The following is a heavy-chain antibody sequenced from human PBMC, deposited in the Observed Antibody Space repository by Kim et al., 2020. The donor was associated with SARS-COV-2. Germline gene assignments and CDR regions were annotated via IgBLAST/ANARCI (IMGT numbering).Heavy chain of an antibody. CDR3: ARDGSSWDYIDY. D-gene: IGHD6-13*01. CDR2: IYSGGTT. Sequence: GGSLRLSCAASGFTVSSNYMAWVRQAPGKGLEWVSVIYSGGTTYYADSVKGRFTISRDKSKNTVYLQMNSLRAEDTAVYYCARDGSSWDYIDYWGQGTLVTVSS. CDR1: GFTVSSNY. V-gene: IGHV3-66*01. J-gene: IGHJ4*02.